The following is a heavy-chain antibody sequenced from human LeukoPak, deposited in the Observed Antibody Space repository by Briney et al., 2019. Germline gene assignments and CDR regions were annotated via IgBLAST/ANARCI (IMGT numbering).Heavy chain of an antibody. CDR3: AKDREYSYGYADY. D-gene: IGHD5-18*01. CDR1: GFTFSSYA. J-gene: IGHJ4*02. CDR2: ISGSGGST. Sequence: GGSLRLSCAASGFTFSSYAMRWVRQAPGKGLEWVSAISGSGGSTYYADSVKGRFTISRDNSKNTLYLQMNSLRAEDTAVYYCAKDREYSYGYADYWGQGTLVTVSS. V-gene: IGHV3-23*01.